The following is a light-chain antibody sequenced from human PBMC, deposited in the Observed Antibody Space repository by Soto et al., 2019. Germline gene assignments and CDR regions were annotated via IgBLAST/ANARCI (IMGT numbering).Light chain of an antibody. CDR1: QGIANY. V-gene: IGKV1-17*03. Sequence: DIQMTQSPSAMAASVGDRVTITCRASQGIANYLAWFQQKPGKVPKRLIYIASSLERWVPSRFSDNGSGTEFTLTISSLQPEDFATYYCLQHSSYPYTFGQGTKLQIK. CDR2: IAS. J-gene: IGKJ2*01. CDR3: LQHSSYPYT.